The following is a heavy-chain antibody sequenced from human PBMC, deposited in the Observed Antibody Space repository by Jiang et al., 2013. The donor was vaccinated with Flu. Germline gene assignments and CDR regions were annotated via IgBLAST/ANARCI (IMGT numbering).Heavy chain of an antibody. CDR2: ISTKNGDT. Sequence: PGASVKVSCKASGYTFTGYYMHWVRQSPGQGLQWMGWISTKNGDTDYAQAFQGRVTMTRDTSISTVYMELASLRSDDTAIYYCARDLYRSYDFWGQGTLVTVSS. CDR1: GYTFTGYY. J-gene: IGHJ4*02. CDR3: ARDLYRSYDF. D-gene: IGHD3-10*01. V-gene: IGHV1-2*02.